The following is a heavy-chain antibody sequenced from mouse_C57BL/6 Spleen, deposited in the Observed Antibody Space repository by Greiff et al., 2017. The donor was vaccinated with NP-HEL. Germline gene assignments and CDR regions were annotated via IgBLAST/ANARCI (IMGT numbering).Heavy chain of an antibody. CDR1: GFTFSSYA. Sequence: EVMLVESGGGLVKPGGSLKLSCAASGFTFSSYAMSWVRQTPEKRLEWVATISDGGSYTYYPDNVKGRFTISRDNSKNNLYLQMSHLNAEDTAMYYCARGPYGNKYYFDDWGQGTTLTVSS. CDR3: ARGPYGNKYYFDD. D-gene: IGHD2-1*01. J-gene: IGHJ2*01. V-gene: IGHV5-4*03. CDR2: ISDGGSYT.